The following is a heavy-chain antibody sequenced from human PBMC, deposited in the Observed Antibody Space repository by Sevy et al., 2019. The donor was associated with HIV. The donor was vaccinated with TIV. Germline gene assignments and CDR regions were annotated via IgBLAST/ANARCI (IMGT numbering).Heavy chain of an antibody. CDR2: INAGNGNT. V-gene: IGHV1-3*01. Sequence: ASVKVSCKASGYTFTSYAMHWVRQAPGQRLEWMGWINAGNGNTKYPQKFQGRVTITRDTSASTAYMELSSLRSEDTAVYNCARDLLHVGATRSRYYYFDYWGQGTLVTVSS. CDR3: ARDLLHVGATRSRYYYFDY. J-gene: IGHJ4*02. CDR1: GYTFTSYA. D-gene: IGHD1-26*01.